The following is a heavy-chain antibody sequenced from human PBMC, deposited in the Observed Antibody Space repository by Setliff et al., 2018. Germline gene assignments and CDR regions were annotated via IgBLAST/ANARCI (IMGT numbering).Heavy chain of an antibody. CDR2: IYTSGSI. D-gene: IGHD2-15*01. Sequence: KPSETLSLTCNVFGGSISGYYWNWIRQPPGEGLEWIGNIYTSGSIKYNPSLRSRVTISVDTSKNQFSLKLNSVTAADTAVYYCSRARYCSGGSCYWTWFGPWGQGTLVTVSS. J-gene: IGHJ5*02. V-gene: IGHV4-4*08. CDR3: SRARYCSGGSCYWTWFGP. CDR1: GGSISGYY.